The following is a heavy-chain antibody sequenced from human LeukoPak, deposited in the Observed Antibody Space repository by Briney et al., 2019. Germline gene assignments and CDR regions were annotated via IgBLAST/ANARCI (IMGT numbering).Heavy chain of an antibody. V-gene: IGHV4-4*07. CDR2: IYSTGNT. CDR1: GGSISNYY. CDR3: ARGPGYTGSYSFDY. J-gene: IGHJ4*02. Sequence: PSETLSLTCTVCGGSISNYYWIYIRQPAGKGLEYIGRIYSTGNTNYNPSLKSRVTMAVDTSNNQLSLKLTSVTAADTALYFCARGPGYTGSYSFDYWGPGTLVTVSS. D-gene: IGHD1-26*01.